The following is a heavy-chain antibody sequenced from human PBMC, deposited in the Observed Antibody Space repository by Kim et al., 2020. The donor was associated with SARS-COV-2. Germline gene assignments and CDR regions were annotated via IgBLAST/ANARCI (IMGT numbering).Heavy chain of an antibody. D-gene: IGHD2-15*01. V-gene: IGHV4-34*01. CDR3: ARRGPRYCSGGSCYPRAPFDY. Sequence: SETLSLTCAVYGGSFSGYYWSWIRQPPGKGLEWIGEINHSGSTNYNPSLKSRVTISVDTSKNQFSLKLSSVTAADTAVYYCARRGPRYCSGGSCYPRAPFDYWGQGTLVTVSS. CDR1: GGSFSGYY. J-gene: IGHJ4*02. CDR2: INHSGST.